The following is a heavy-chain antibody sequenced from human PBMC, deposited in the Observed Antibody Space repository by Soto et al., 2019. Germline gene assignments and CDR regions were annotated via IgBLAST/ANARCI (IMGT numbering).Heavy chain of an antibody. D-gene: IGHD2-21*02. CDR3: ASFYGGNYDD. CDR2: IYYSGST. CDR1: RGSISSYY. V-gene: IGHV4-59*01. J-gene: IGHJ4*02. Sequence: SETLSLTCTASRGSISSYYWSWIRQPPGKGLEWIGYIYYSGSTNYNPSLKSRVTISVDTSKNQFSLKLSSVTAADTAVYYCASFYGGNYDDWGEGTLVTVCS.